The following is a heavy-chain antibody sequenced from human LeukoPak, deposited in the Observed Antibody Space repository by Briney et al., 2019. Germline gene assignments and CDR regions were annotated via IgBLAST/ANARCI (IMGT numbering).Heavy chain of an antibody. CDR1: GFTFSSYG. D-gene: IGHD3-3*01. Sequence: GGSLRLSCAASGFTFSSYGMHWVRQAPGKGLEWVAVIWYDGSNKYYADSVKGRFTISRDNSKNTLYLQMNSLRAEDTAVYYCAKDGYYDVWSGYGYYYYYMDVWGKGTTVTVSS. CDR3: AKDGYYDVWSGYGYYYYYMDV. CDR2: IWYDGSNK. V-gene: IGHV3-33*06. J-gene: IGHJ6*03.